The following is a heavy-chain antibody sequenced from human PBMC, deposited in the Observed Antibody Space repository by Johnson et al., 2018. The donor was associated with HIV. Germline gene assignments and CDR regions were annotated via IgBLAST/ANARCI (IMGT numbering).Heavy chain of an antibody. D-gene: IGHD4-17*01. CDR3: ARDASYGDYAFDI. CDR1: AFTFSNYA. V-gene: IGHV3-30*04. J-gene: IGHJ3*02. Sequence: QVQLVESGGGVVQPGRSLRLACAASAFTFSNYAMHWVRQAPGKGLEWVAVISYDGSNKYYADSVKGRFTISRDNSKNTLYLQMNSLSAEDTAVYYCARDASYGDYAFDIWGQGTMVTVSS. CDR2: ISYDGSNK.